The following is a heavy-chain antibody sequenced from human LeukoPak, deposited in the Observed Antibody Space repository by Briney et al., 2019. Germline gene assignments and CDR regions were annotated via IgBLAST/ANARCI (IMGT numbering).Heavy chain of an antibody. Sequence: PSETLSLTCAVYGGSFSGYYWSWIRQPPGKGLEWIGEIHHSGSTKYNPSLKSRVTISVDTSKNQFSLKLTSVTAADTAVYYCAKEFNRYCSGGSCFYFDYWGQGTLVTVSS. CDR1: GGSFSGYY. V-gene: IGHV4-34*01. CDR2: IHHSGST. CDR3: AKEFNRYCSGGSCFYFDY. J-gene: IGHJ4*02. D-gene: IGHD2-15*01.